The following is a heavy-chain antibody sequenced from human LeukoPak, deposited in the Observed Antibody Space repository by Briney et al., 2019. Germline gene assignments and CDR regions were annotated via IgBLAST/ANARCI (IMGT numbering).Heavy chain of an antibody. CDR1: GFTFSDSY. Sequence: GESLRLSCAASGFTFSDSYMGWIRQAPGEGLEWISYISSSGSGTYYADSVKGRFTISRDNAKNSLYLQMNSLRAEDTAVYYCGRARNDAFDIWGQGTMVTVSS. CDR2: ISSSGSGT. J-gene: IGHJ3*02. CDR3: GRARNDAFDI. V-gene: IGHV3-11*01. D-gene: IGHD6-6*01.